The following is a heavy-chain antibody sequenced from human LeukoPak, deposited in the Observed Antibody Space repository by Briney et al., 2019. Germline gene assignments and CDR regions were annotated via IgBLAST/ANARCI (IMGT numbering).Heavy chain of an antibody. CDR2: IKFDGSLA. Sequence: GWSLRLSCTASGLTFSTYWVHWVRQAPGKGLVWVSQIKFDGSLASYADSVKGRFTISRDNAKNTLYLQMNTLGTEDTAVYYCVTGHYDSRMYFDLWGRGTLVTVSS. J-gene: IGHJ2*01. D-gene: IGHD3-16*01. V-gene: IGHV3-74*01. CDR3: VTGHYDSRMYFDL. CDR1: GLTFSTYW.